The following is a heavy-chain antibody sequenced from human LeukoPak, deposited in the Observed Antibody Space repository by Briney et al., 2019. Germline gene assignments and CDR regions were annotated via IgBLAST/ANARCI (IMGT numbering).Heavy chain of an antibody. Sequence: GGSLRLSCAASGFTFSDYYMSWIRQAPGKGLEWISYISSSSSYTNYADSVKGRFTISRDNSKNTLYLQMNSLRAEDTAMYYCAKDGIVVSYFDYWGQGTLVTVSS. V-gene: IGHV3-11*06. CDR1: GFTFSDYY. J-gene: IGHJ4*02. D-gene: IGHD3-22*01. CDR2: ISSSSSYT. CDR3: AKDGIVVSYFDY.